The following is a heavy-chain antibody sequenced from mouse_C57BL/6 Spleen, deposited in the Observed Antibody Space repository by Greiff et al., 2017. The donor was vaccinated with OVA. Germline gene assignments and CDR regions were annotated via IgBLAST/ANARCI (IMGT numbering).Heavy chain of an antibody. D-gene: IGHD1-1*01. CDR2: IDPSDSYT. Sequence: VQLQQPGAELVKPGASVKLSCKASGYTFTSYWMQWVKQRPGQGLEWIGEIDPSDSYTNYNQKFKGKATLTVDISSSTAYMQLSSLTSEDSAVYYCARYYYGSSYGEGFAYWGQGTLVTVSA. CDR3: ARYYYGSSYGEGFAY. V-gene: IGHV1-50*01. J-gene: IGHJ3*01. CDR1: GYTFTSYW.